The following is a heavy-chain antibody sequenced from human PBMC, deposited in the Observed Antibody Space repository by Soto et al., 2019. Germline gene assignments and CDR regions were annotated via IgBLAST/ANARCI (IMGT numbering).Heavy chain of an antibody. CDR2: IYYSGST. D-gene: IGHD6-13*01. V-gene: IGHV4-39*02. CDR1: GGSIRSSSYY. Sequence: SETLSLTCTVSGGSIRSSSYYWGWFRQPPGKGLEWIGSIYYSGSTYYNPSLKSRVTISVETSKKQFSLKRSSVTAAETAVYYCAREDSSSWYGAFDIWGQGTMVT. CDR3: AREDSSSWYGAFDI. J-gene: IGHJ3*02.